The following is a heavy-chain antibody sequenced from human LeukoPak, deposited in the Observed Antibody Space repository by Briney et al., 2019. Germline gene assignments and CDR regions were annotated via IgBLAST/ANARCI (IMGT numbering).Heavy chain of an antibody. J-gene: IGHJ4*02. D-gene: IGHD7-27*01. CDR2: ITNSGNSK. V-gene: IGHV3-48*01. Sequence: GGSLRLSCAASEFTFSSYSMNWVRQAPGKGLEWVSYITNSGNSKSYADSVKGRFTISRDNTKNSLYLQMNGLRAEDTAVYYCVRTGDQTLYGYWGQGTLVTVSS. CDR3: VRTGDQTLYGY. CDR1: EFTFSSYS.